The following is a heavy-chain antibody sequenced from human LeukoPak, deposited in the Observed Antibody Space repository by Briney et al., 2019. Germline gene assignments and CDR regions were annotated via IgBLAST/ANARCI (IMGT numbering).Heavy chain of an antibody. CDR1: GFTFISYT. V-gene: IGHV3-23*01. CDR2: ITTGGPNT. D-gene: IGHD4-17*01. Sequence: GSLRLSCTASGFTFISYTMSWVRQAPGKGLEWVSPITTGGPNTYYADSVKGRFTVSRDDSKNTLYLQMNSLRAEDTAVYYCAKHKENYGDSCLDDYWGQGTLVTVSS. J-gene: IGHJ4*02. CDR3: AKHKENYGDSCLDDY.